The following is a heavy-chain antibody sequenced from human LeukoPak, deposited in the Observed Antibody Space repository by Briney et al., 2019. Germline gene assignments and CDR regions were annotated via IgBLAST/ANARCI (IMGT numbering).Heavy chain of an antibody. V-gene: IGHV1-8*01. CDR3: ARGFTYGHPLDS. CDR2: MNPANGNT. Sequence: ASVKVSCKASGYTFTSYDVNGVGQVAGQGVEWMGWMNPANGNTGYLQNFQGRVTITRDTSITTAYMELSSLTSEDTAVYYCARGFTYGHPLDSWGQGTLVIVSS. D-gene: IGHD3-10*01. CDR1: GYTFTSYD. J-gene: IGHJ4*02.